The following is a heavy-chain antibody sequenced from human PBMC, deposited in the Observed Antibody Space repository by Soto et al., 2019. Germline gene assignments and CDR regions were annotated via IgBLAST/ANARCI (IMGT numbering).Heavy chain of an antibody. J-gene: IGHJ6*02. CDR2: ISSSSSTI. Sequence: EVRLVESGGGLVQPGGSLRLSCAASGFTFSSYSMNWVRQAPGKGLERVSYISSSSSTIYYADSVKGRFTISRDNAKNSLYLRMNSLRAEDTAVYYCARDLVVVVVAATPGYYGMAVWGQGTAVTVSS. CDR1: GFTFSSYS. D-gene: IGHD2-15*01. CDR3: ARDLVVVVVAATPGYYGMAV. V-gene: IGHV3-48*01.